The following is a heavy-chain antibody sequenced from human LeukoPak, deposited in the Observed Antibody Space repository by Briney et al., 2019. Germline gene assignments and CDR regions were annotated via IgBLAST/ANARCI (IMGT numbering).Heavy chain of an antibody. D-gene: IGHD1-1*01. J-gene: IGHJ4*02. Sequence: GGALRLSCAASGFTFSSNAMSWVREAPGKGVERGSAISRSGGSTYYAASVKGRFTISRDNSKNTLYPQINSLRAEDTAVYYCARDVRDLDTRGYFDYWGQGTLVTVSS. V-gene: IGHV3-23*01. CDR3: ARDVRDLDTRGYFDY. CDR1: GFTFSSNA. CDR2: ISRSGGST.